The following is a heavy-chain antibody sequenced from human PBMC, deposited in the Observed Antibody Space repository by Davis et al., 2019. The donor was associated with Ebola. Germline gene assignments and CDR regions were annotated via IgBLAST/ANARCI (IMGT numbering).Heavy chain of an antibody. V-gene: IGHV4-61*01. CDR2: IFNTWSP. CDR3: ARFWTGFDY. Sequence: PSETLSLTCNVSGTSVSSSISFWSWIRQPPGKGLEWIGYIFNTWSPSYSPSLKSRVTMSVDTSKNQFSLTLRSVTAADTAVYYCARFWTGFDYWGQGTLVTVSS. D-gene: IGHD1-1*01. J-gene: IGHJ4*02. CDR1: GTSVSSSISF.